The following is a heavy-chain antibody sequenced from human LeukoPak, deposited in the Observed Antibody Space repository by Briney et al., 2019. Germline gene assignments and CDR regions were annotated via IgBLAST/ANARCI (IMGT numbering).Heavy chain of an antibody. Sequence: GESLKISCKGSGYSFTSYWIGWVHQMPGKGLEWMGIIYPGDSDTRYSPSFQGQVTISADKSISTAYLQWSSLKASDTAMYYCARRSSPSYYYMDVWGKGTTVTVSS. CDR3: ARRSSPSYYYMDV. D-gene: IGHD6-19*01. CDR2: IYPGDSDT. CDR1: GYSFTSYW. J-gene: IGHJ6*03. V-gene: IGHV5-51*07.